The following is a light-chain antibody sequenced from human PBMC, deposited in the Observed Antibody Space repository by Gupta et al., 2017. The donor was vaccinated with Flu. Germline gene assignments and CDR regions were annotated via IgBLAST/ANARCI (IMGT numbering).Light chain of an antibody. CDR3: QQYHNWPPLT. CDR2: GAS. V-gene: IGKV3-15*01. Sequence: APLSVSPGERATLSCRASQSVGSNLAWLQQKPGQAPRLLIYGASTRATGIPARFSGSGSGTEFTLTISSLQSEDFAVYYCQQYHNWPPLTFGGGTKVEIK. J-gene: IGKJ4*01. CDR1: QSVGSN.